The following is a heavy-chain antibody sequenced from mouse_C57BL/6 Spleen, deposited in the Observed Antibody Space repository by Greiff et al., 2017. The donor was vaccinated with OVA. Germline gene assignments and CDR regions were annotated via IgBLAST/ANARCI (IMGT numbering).Heavy chain of an antibody. V-gene: IGHV3-1*01. CDR3: AREISSSGFAY. Sequence: EVKLEESGPGMVKPSQSLSLTCTVTGYSITSGYDWHWIRHFPGNKLEWMGYISYSGSTNYNPSLKSRISITHDTSKNHFFLKLNSVTTEDTAEYYCAREISSSGFAYWGQGTLVTVSA. D-gene: IGHD3-2*02. CDR2: ISYSGST. J-gene: IGHJ3*01. CDR1: GYSITSGYD.